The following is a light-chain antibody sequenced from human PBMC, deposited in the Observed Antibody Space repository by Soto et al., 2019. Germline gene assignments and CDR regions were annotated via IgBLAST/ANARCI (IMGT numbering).Light chain of an antibody. CDR2: DAS. Sequence: EIVLTQSPGTLSLSPGERATLSCRASQNVANNYLAWFRQKPGQTPRLLIYDASNRATGIPARFSGSGSGKDFTLTISSLEPEDFAVYYCQQRSKWPRLDFGGGTKVDIX. CDR3: QQRSKWPRLD. CDR1: QNVANNY. V-gene: IGKV3-11*01. J-gene: IGKJ4*01.